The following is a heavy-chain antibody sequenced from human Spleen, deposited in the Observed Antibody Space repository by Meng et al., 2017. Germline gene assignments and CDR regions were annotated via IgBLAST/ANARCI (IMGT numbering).Heavy chain of an antibody. CDR1: GGSFSDYY. Sequence: QGQLPQWGAGLFKPSEDLALTCVVSGGSFSDYYGSWIRQPPGKGLEWIGEINHSGSTNYNPSLESRATISVDTSQNNLSLKLSSVTAADSAVYYCARGPTTMAHDFDYWGQGTLVTVSS. V-gene: IGHV4-34*02. D-gene: IGHD4-11*01. J-gene: IGHJ4*02. CDR3: ARGPTTMAHDFDY. CDR2: INHSGST.